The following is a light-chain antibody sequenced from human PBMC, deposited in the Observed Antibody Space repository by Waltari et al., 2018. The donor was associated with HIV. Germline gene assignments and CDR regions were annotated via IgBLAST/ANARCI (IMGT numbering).Light chain of an antibody. J-gene: IGKJ4*01. CDR3: QQYNNWPPLT. Sequence: EIVMTQSPATLSVSPGERATLSCRASQSVSSNLAWDQQQPGQAPRLLIYGGSTRATGIPARFSGSGAGTESNLTISSLQSEDFAVYYCQQYNNWPPLTFGGGTKVEIK. CDR2: GGS. CDR1: QSVSSN. V-gene: IGKV3-15*01.